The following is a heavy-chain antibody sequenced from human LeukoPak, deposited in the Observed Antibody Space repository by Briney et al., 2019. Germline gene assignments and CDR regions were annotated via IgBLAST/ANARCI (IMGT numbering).Heavy chain of an antibody. CDR2: IYYSGST. CDR3: ARSPGRLITGTTRGLLRAFDI. CDR1: GGSISSSSYY. D-gene: IGHD1-7*01. V-gene: IGHV4-39*01. J-gene: IGHJ3*02. Sequence: ASETLSLTCTVSGGSISSSSYYWGWIRQPPGKGLEWIGSIYYSGSTYYNPSLKSRVTISVDTSKNQFSLKLSSVTAADTAVYYCARSPGRLITGTTRGLLRAFDIWGQGTMVTASS.